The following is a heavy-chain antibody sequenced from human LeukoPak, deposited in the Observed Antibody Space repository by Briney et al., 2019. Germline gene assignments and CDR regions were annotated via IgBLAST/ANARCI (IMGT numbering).Heavy chain of an antibody. CDR3: ARIYCSGGSCYWFDP. D-gene: IGHD2-15*01. CDR1: GGSISSGGYS. J-gene: IGHJ5*02. CDR2: IYHSGST. Sequence: SQTLSLTCAVSGGSISSGGYSWSWIRQPPGTGLEWIGYIYHSGSTYYNPSLKSRVTISVDRSKNQFSLKLSSVTAADTAVYYCARIYCSGGSCYWFDPWGQGTLVTVSS. V-gene: IGHV4-30-2*01.